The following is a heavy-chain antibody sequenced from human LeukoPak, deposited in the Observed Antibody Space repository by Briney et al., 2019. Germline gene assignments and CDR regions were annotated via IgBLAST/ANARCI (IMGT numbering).Heavy chain of an antibody. CDR3: ARGVRGYCSGGSCYRGYYYYYYMDV. CDR1: GGSFSGYY. J-gene: IGHJ6*03. D-gene: IGHD2-15*01. V-gene: IGHV4-34*01. CDR2: INHSGST. Sequence: SETLSLTCAVYGGSFSGYYWSWIRQPPGKGLEWIEEINHSGSTNYNPSLKSRVTISVDTSKNQFSLKLSSVTAADTAVYYCARGVRGYCSGGSCYRGYYYYYYMDVWGKGTTVTVSS.